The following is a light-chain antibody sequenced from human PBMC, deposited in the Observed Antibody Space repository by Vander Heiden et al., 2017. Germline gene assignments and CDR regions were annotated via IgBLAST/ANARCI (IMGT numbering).Light chain of an antibody. Sequence: SYELTQPPSVSVSPGQTARITCSGDALPKQDAYWYQQKPDEAPVLVIYKDTERPSGIPERFSGASSGTTVTLTISGVQAEDEADYYCQSADSSGTYMVFGGGTKLTVL. J-gene: IGLJ2*01. CDR3: QSADSSGTYMV. V-gene: IGLV3-25*03. CDR1: ALPKQD. CDR2: KDT.